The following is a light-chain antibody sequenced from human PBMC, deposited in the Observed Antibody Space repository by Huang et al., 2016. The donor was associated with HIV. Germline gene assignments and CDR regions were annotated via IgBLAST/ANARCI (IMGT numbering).Light chain of an antibody. CDR2: TAS. V-gene: IGKV1-8*01. CDR3: HQYYTYPQT. Sequence: AIRITQSPSSLSASTGDRVTITCRASQGISSYLAWYQQKPGKAPKPLIYTASTLQSGVPSRFNGSGSGTDFTLTISCLQSEDFATYYCHQYYTYPQTFGQGTKLEIK. CDR1: QGISSY. J-gene: IGKJ2*01.